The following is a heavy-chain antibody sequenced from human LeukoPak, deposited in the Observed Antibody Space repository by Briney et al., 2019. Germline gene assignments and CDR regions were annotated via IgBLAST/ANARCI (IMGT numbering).Heavy chain of an antibody. V-gene: IGHV4-59*01. J-gene: IGHJ4*02. D-gene: IGHD6-13*01. Sequence: PSETLSLTCTVSGGPISSYYWSWIRQPPGKGLEWIGYIYYSGSTNYNPSLKSRVTISVDTSKNQFSLKLSSVTAADTAVYYCARQQLSQLYYFDYWGQGTLVTVSS. CDR2: IYYSGST. CDR3: ARQQLSQLYYFDY. CDR1: GGPISSYY.